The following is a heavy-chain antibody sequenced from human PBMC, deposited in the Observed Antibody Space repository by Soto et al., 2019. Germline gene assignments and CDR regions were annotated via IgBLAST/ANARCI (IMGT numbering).Heavy chain of an antibody. V-gene: IGHV3-48*03. CDR1: GFTFSSYE. J-gene: IGHJ4*02. D-gene: IGHD3-22*01. CDR3: ARDIYDSSGYYSPGFDY. Sequence: PGGSLRLSCAASGFTFSSYEMNWVRQAPGKGLEWVSYISSSGSTIYYADSVKGRFTTSRDNAKNSLYLQMNSLRAEDTAVYYCARDIYDSSGYYSPGFDYWGQGTLVTVSS. CDR2: ISSSGSTI.